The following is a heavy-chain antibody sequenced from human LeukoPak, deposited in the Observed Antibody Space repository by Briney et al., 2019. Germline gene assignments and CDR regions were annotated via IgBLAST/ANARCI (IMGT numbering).Heavy chain of an antibody. D-gene: IGHD2-15*01. CDR2: ISSSSSYI. Sequence: GGSLRLSCAASGFTFSSYSMNWVRQAPGKGLEWVSSISSSSSYIYYADSVKGRFTISRDSAKNSLYLQMNSLRAEDTAVYYCARSGYCSGGSCYYFDYWGQGTLVTVSS. CDR3: ARSGYCSGGSCYYFDY. V-gene: IGHV3-21*01. J-gene: IGHJ4*02. CDR1: GFTFSSYS.